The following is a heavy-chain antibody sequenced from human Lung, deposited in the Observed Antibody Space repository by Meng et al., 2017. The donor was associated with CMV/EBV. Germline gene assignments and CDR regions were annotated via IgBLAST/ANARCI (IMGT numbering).Heavy chain of an antibody. CDR3: ASWNDIDDYMYSFDY. Sequence: GESLKIXCAGSGLSFNRHSLNWVRQTPGKGLEWVSRISGTSDYTWYADSVKGRFTISRDNARSSLYLQMNSLRPEDTAVYYCASWNDIDDYMYSFDYWGQGVLVXVSS. CDR1: GLSFNRHS. J-gene: IGHJ4*02. D-gene: IGHD1-1*01. CDR2: ISGTSDYT. V-gene: IGHV3-21*06.